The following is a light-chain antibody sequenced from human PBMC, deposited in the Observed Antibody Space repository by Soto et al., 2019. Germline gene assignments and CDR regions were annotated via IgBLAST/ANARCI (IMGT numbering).Light chain of an antibody. V-gene: IGKV1-9*01. CDR1: QAIDTY. Sequence: DIQLTQSPSFLSASVGDRVTITCRASQAIDTYLAWYQQKPGKAPKLLIYAASLLQSGVPSRFSGSGSGTEFTLTIKSLQNEDFAVYYCPKINSLHFVFGQGTRLEIK. CDR3: PKINSLHFV. CDR2: AAS. J-gene: IGKJ5*01.